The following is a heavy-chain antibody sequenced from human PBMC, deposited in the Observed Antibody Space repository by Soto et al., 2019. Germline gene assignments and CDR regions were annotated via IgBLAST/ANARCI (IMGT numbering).Heavy chain of an antibody. CDR2: IYYSGST. J-gene: IGHJ6*02. Sequence: SETLSLTCTVSGGSISSSSYYWGWIRQPPGKGLEWIGSIYYSGSTYYNPSLKSRVTISVDTSKNQFSLKLSSVTAADTAVYYCSRVPAAMGYYYGMDVWGQGTTVTVSS. D-gene: IGHD2-2*01. V-gene: IGHV4-39*01. CDR1: GGSISSSSYY. CDR3: SRVPAAMGYYYGMDV.